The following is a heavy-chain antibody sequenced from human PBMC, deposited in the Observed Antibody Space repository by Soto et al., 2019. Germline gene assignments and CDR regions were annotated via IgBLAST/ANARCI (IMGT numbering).Heavy chain of an antibody. Sequence: GGSLRLSCAASGFTVSSNYMSWVRQAPGKGLEWVSVIYSGGSTYYADSVKGRFTISRDNSKNTLYLQMNSLRAEDTAVYYCARLPPRAREPHIDYWGQGTLVTVSS. CDR3: ARLPPRAREPHIDY. J-gene: IGHJ4*02. D-gene: IGHD1-1*01. CDR1: GFTVSSNY. CDR2: IYSGGST. V-gene: IGHV3-53*01.